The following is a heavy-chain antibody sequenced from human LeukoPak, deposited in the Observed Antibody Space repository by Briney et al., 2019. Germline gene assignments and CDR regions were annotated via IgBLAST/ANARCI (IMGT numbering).Heavy chain of an antibody. Sequence: ASVKVSCKASGGTFSSYAISWVRQAPGQGLEWMGGIIPIFGTANYAQKFQGRVTITADESTSTAYMELSSLRSEDTAVYYCARVDGLRGYYYYMDVWGKGTTVTISS. CDR1: GGTFSSYA. J-gene: IGHJ6*03. D-gene: IGHD4-17*01. CDR2: IIPIFGTA. V-gene: IGHV1-69*13. CDR3: ARVDGLRGYYYYMDV.